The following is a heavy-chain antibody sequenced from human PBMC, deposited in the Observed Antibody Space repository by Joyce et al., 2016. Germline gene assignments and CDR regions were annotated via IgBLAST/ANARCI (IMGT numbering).Heavy chain of an antibody. V-gene: IGHV1-18*04. CDR2: VSGYHGHT. CDR1: GYSFVSYG. CDR3: ARQEYDFWTGADPLDI. Sequence: QGHLVQSGGEVKRPGATVRVSCKASGYSFVSYGISWVRQAPGQGLEWMGWVSGYHGHTKYRVKFTGILALTTDASSSTAYMELRSLRSDDTAVYFCARQEYDFWTGADPLDIWGQGTVVTVSS. J-gene: IGHJ3*02. D-gene: IGHD3-3*01.